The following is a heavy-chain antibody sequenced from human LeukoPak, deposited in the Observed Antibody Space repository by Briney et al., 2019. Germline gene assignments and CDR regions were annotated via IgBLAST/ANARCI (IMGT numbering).Heavy chain of an antibody. CDR2: IFSGGGT. CDR3: ARGGSTRIYYFDY. Sequence: PGGSLRLSCAVSGFTVSSNYMSWVRQAPGKGLEWASVIFSGGGTYYADSVKGRFTISRDNFKNTLYLQMNSLRAEDTAVYYCARGGSTRIYYFDYWGQGTLVTVSS. J-gene: IGHJ4*02. V-gene: IGHV3-53*01. CDR1: GFTVSSNY.